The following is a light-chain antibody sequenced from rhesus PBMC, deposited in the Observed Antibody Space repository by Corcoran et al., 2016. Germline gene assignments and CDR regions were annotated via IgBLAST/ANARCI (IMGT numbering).Light chain of an antibody. CDR3: QQRNTFPFT. J-gene: IGKJ3*01. Sequence: DIQLTQSPSSLSASVGDRVTITWRASQGISSYLAWYQQKSGKAPKLLIFDASSLQSGVPSRFSGSGSGIEFTLPISRLQPEDFATYYCQQRNTFPFTFGPGTKLDIK. CDR2: DAS. CDR1: QGISSY. V-gene: IGKV1-38*01.